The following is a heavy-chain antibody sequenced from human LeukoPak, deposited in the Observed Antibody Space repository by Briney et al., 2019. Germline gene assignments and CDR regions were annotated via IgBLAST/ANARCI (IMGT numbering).Heavy chain of an antibody. CDR3: ARSIPGPHCGGDGCPPTLTPFDL. Sequence: GGSLRLSCAASGFVGNSKYMSWIRQAPGKELEWVSVMYSGGTAFYSDSVRGRFTISRDNSKNTLYLQMSGLKVEDTAVYYCARSIPGPHCGGDGCPPTLTPFDLWGQGTLVTVSS. D-gene: IGHD2-21*01. CDR1: GFVGNSKY. J-gene: IGHJ4*02. V-gene: IGHV3-53*01. CDR2: MYSGGTA.